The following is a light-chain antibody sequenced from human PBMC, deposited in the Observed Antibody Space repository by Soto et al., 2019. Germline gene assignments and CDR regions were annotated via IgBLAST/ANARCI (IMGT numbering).Light chain of an antibody. CDR3: VQRSTWPWT. J-gene: IGKJ1*01. Sequence: IVLTQSPATLSLSPGARATLSCRAGQSVSNYLAWYQQKPGQAPRLLIYDTFHRATGIPARFSGSGSGTDFTLTISSLEPEDLAVYFCVQRSTWPWTSGQGTKVEI. V-gene: IGKV3-11*01. CDR1: QSVSNY. CDR2: DTF.